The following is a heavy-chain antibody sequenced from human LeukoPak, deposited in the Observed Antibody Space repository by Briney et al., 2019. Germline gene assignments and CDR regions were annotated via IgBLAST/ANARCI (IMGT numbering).Heavy chain of an antibody. V-gene: IGHV5-51*01. CDR3: AREVGWYDDSSATLHFDY. CDR2: IYPGDCDT. CDR1: GYSFTSYW. Sequence: AASLKISSKASGYSFTSYWNGWLSRMPAKSLEWMRVIYPGDCDTRYSPSFQGQVTISADKSISTAYLQWSSLKASDTAMYYCAREVGWYDDSSATLHFDYWGQGTLVTVSS. D-gene: IGHD3-22*01. J-gene: IGHJ4*02.